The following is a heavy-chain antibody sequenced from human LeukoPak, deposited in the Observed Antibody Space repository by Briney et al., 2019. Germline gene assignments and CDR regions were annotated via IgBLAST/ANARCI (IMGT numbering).Heavy chain of an antibody. CDR2: IYYSGST. CDR3: ARDEDYGISVNVDY. D-gene: IGHD4-17*01. J-gene: IGHJ4*02. Sequence: SETLSLTCTVSDGSISSSSYYWGWIRQPPGKGLEWIGSIYYSGSTYYNPSLKSRVTISVDTSKNQFSLKLSSVTAADTAVYYCARDEDYGISVNVDYWGQGTLVTVSS. V-gene: IGHV4-39*07. CDR1: DGSISSSSYY.